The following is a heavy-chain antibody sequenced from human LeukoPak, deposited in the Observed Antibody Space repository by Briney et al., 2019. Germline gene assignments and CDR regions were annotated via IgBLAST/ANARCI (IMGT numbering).Heavy chain of an antibody. CDR1: GFTVSSNY. D-gene: IGHD3-22*01. Sequence: GGSLRLSCAASGFTVSSNYMSWVRQAPGKGLEWVSVIYSGGSTYYADSVMGRFTISRDNSKNTLYLQMNSLRAEDTAVYYCARALPYYYDSSGYYFDYWGQGTLVTVSS. V-gene: IGHV3-66*01. CDR2: IYSGGST. J-gene: IGHJ4*02. CDR3: ARALPYYYDSSGYYFDY.